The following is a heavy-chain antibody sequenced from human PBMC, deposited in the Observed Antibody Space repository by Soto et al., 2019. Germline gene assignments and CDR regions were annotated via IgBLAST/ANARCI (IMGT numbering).Heavy chain of an antibody. CDR1: GFTFSGYA. CDR2: IGGSSGST. V-gene: IGHV3-23*01. CDR3: AKEFLSGSYFDY. Sequence: GGSLRLSCAASGFTFSGYAMTWVRQSPGKGLEWVSAIGGSSGSTYYADSVKGRFTISRDNSKNTLFLQMSSLTAEDTAVYYCAKEFLSGSYFDYWGQGTLVTVSS. D-gene: IGHD1-26*01. J-gene: IGHJ4*02.